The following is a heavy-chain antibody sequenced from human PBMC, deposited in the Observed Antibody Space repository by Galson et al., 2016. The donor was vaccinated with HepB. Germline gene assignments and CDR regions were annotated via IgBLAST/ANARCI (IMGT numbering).Heavy chain of an antibody. Sequence: SLRLSCAASGFTFSSYWMDWVRQAPGKGLVWVSRINSDGSSTSYAYSVKGRFTISRDNAKNTLYLQMNSLRAEDTAVYYCARDRAADGGTDWFDPWGQGTLVTVSS. D-gene: IGHD6-13*01. J-gene: IGHJ5*02. V-gene: IGHV3-74*01. CDR2: INSDGSST. CDR3: ARDRAADGGTDWFDP. CDR1: GFTFSSYW.